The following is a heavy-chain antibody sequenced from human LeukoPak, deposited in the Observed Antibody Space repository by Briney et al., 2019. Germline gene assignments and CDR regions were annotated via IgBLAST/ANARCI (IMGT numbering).Heavy chain of an antibody. D-gene: IGHD6-19*01. CDR2: IYYRGST. CDR3: ARVSSGWYEFDY. Sequence: PSETLSLTCTVSGGSISSYYWSWIRQPPGKGLEWIGYIYYRGSTNYNPSLKSRLTISVDTSKNQFSLKLSSVTAADTAVYYCARVSSGWYEFDYWSQGALVTVSS. J-gene: IGHJ4*02. V-gene: IGHV4-59*01. CDR1: GGSISSYY.